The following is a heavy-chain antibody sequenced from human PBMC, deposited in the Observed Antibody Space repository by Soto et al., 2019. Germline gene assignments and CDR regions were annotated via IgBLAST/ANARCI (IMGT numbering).Heavy chain of an antibody. CDR3: TRGRNSGDGYNGGGY. J-gene: IGHJ4*02. CDR1: GYTFTSFD. CDR2: MNPNSGHT. D-gene: IGHD1-1*01. V-gene: IGHV1-8*01. Sequence: SGQVSWKASGYTFTSFDINWVRQATGQGLEWMGWMNPNSGHTGYAQKFQGRVTMTRDTSISTAYMELSSLRYEDTAVYYCTRGRNSGDGYNGGGYWGQGTLVTVSS.